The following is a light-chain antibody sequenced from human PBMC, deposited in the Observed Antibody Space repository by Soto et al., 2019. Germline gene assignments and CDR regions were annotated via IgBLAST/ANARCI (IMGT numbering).Light chain of an antibody. CDR2: KAS. CDR1: QSISSG. V-gene: IGKV1-5*03. Sequence: DIQMTQSPSTLSASVGDRVTITCRASQSISSGLAWYQQKPGKAPKLLIYKASSVESGVPSRFSGSGSGTEFTLTISRLQPDDFATYYCQQYNCYPWTFGQGTKVEIK. CDR3: QQYNCYPWT. J-gene: IGKJ1*01.